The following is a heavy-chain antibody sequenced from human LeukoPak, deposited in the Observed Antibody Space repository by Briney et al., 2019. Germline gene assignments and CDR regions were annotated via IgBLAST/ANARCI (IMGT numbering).Heavy chain of an antibody. CDR1: GGSISSYY. Sequence: PSETLSLTCTVSGGSISSYYWSWIRQPPGKGLEWIGYIYYSGSTNYNPSLKSRVTISVDTSKNQFSLKLSSVTAADTAVYYCARLPVAGTGDYYYYYGMDVWGQGTTVTVSS. CDR3: ARLPVAGTGDYYYYYGMDV. J-gene: IGHJ6*02. V-gene: IGHV4-59*08. CDR2: IYYSGST. D-gene: IGHD6-19*01.